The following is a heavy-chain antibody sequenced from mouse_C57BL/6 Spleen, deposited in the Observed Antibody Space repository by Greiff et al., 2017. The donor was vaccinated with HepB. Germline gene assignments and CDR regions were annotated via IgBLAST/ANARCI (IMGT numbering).Heavy chain of an antibody. D-gene: IGHD2-5*01. Sequence: VQLKESGPELVKPGASVKISCKASGYSFTDYNMNWVKQSNGKSLEWIGVINPNYGTTSYNQKFKGKATLTVDQSSSTAYMQLNSLTSEDSAVYYCARAYYSNYYYAMDYWGQGTSVTVSS. V-gene: IGHV1-39*01. CDR2: INPNYGTT. CDR1: GYSFTDYN. J-gene: IGHJ4*01. CDR3: ARAYYSNYYYAMDY.